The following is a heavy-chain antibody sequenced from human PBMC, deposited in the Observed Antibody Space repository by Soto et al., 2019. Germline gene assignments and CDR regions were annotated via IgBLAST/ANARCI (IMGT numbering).Heavy chain of an antibody. D-gene: IGHD6-13*01. V-gene: IGHV1-18*01. CDR3: ARDPGMSY. CDR1: GYTFTTYG. J-gene: IGHJ4*02. CDR2: INAYNGNT. Sequence: QVQLVQSGAEVKKPGASMKVSCKTSGYTFTTYGITWVRQAPGQGLEWMGWINAYNGNTNYAQKVQGRVTMTTDTSTSTVYMELRSLTSDDTAVYYCARDPGMSYWGQGTLVTVSS.